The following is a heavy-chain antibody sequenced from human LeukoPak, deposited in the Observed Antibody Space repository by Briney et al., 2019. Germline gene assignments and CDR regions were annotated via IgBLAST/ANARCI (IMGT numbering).Heavy chain of an antibody. CDR3: VRARGDRSGYYRY. Sequence: GASVKVSCKTSGYTFTKYGISWVRQAPGQGPEWMGWISVYDGNTNYAQKLQDRLTLTTDTSTDTAHMELRSLRSDDTADYYCVRARGDRSGYYRYWGQGTLVTVSS. CDR2: ISVYDGNT. J-gene: IGHJ4*02. CDR1: GYTFTKYG. D-gene: IGHD3-22*01. V-gene: IGHV1-18*01.